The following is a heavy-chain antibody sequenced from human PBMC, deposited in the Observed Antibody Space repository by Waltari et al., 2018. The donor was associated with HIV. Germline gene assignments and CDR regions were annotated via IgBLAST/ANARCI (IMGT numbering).Heavy chain of an antibody. J-gene: IGHJ4*02. CDR3: ARASHYFVISTFDGDYYFDL. V-gene: IGHV3-74*01. CDR2: IKMGGRSR. D-gene: IGHD3-9*01. CDR1: GFRVRNQC. Sequence: PLVESGGGSLKSGGSLRLSCAPPGFRVRNQCMDWAPQGPGTGLVWGTGIKMGGRSRNYGDAVKGRVGISRDNARNRVYIEANGLGVEYTAVYFWARASHYFVISTFDGDYYFDLWGRGT.